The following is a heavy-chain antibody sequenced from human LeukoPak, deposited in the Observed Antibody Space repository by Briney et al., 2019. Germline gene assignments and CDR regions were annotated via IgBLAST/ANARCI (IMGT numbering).Heavy chain of an antibody. CDR2: ISDYNGNR. J-gene: IGHJ4*02. V-gene: IGHV1-18*01. CDR1: GYTFSNYG. D-gene: IGHD3-16*01. Sequence: ASVKVSCKASGYTFSNYGISWVRRAPGQGLEWMGWISDYNGNRQYAQKFQGRVTMTRDTSTSTVYMELSSLRSEDTAVYYCAREPAGGFGDYWGQGTLVTVSS. CDR3: AREPAGGFGDY.